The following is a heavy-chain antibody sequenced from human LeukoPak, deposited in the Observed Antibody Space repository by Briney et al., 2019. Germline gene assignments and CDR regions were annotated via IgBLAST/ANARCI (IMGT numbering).Heavy chain of an antibody. CDR2: ISSSSSYI. CDR3: VKDRPFPYGMDV. V-gene: IGHV3-21*01. D-gene: IGHD2-21*01. J-gene: IGHJ6*02. CDR1: GFTFSSYS. Sequence: GGSLRLSCAASGFTFSSYSMNWVRQAPGKGLEWVSSISSSSSYIYYADSVKGRFTISRDNAKNSLYLQMNSLRAEDTAVYYCVKDRPFPYGMDVWGQGTTVTVSS.